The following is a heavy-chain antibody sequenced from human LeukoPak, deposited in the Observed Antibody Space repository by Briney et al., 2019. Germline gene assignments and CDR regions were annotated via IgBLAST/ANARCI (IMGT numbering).Heavy chain of an antibody. CDR2: INHSGST. J-gene: IGHJ3*02. CDR3: ARAGKLAAAGTFDI. Sequence: SETLSLTCAVYGGSFSGYYWSWIRQPPGKGLEWIGEINHSGSTNYNPSLKSRVTISVDTSKNQFSLKLSSVTAADTAVYYCARAGKLAAAGTFDIWGQGTMVTVSS. V-gene: IGHV4-34*01. CDR1: GGSFSGYY. D-gene: IGHD6-13*01.